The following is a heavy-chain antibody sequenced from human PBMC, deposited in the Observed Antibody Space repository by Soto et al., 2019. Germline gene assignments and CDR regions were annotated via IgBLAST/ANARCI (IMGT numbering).Heavy chain of an antibody. CDR3: VRQGIGNLHGLVDV. CDR1: GGSIDGRN. J-gene: IGHJ6*02. V-gene: IGHV4-59*08. Sequence: QVQLQESGPGLVKPSETLSLTCTVSGGSIDGRNCAWIRQPPGKGLEWLGYVYYDGGSSYNPSVKRRLTLSMDTSKSQFSLQLMSVTAADTAVYYCVRQGIGNLHGLVDVWGRGTTVTVSS. D-gene: IGHD3-10*01. CDR2: VYYDGGS.